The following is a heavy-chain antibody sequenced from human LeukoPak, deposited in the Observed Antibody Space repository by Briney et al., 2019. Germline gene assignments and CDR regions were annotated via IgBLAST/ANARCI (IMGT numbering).Heavy chain of an antibody. Sequence: GGSLRLSCAASGFTFSSYSMNWVRQAPGKGLEWVSSISSSSYIYYADSVKGRFTISRDNSKNTLYLQMNSLRGEDTAVYYCAKDRFTRTNTVTPYVDYWGQGTLVTVSS. CDR1: GFTFSSYS. D-gene: IGHD4-17*01. J-gene: IGHJ4*02. CDR2: ISSSSYI. V-gene: IGHV3-21*01. CDR3: AKDRFTRTNTVTPYVDY.